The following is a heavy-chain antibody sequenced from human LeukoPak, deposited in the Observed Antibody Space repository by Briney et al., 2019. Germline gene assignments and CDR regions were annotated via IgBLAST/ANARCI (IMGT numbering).Heavy chain of an antibody. CDR3: ARDFHYYDSSGYYELAYYFDY. J-gene: IGHJ4*02. D-gene: IGHD3-22*01. CDR1: GFTVSSNY. V-gene: IGHV3-33*08. Sequence: GGSLRLSCAASGFTVSSNYMSWVRQAPGKGLEWVAVIWYDGSNKYYADSVKGRFTISRDNSKNTLYLQMNSLRAEDTAVYYCARDFHYYDSSGYYELAYYFDYWGQGTLVTVSS. CDR2: IWYDGSNK.